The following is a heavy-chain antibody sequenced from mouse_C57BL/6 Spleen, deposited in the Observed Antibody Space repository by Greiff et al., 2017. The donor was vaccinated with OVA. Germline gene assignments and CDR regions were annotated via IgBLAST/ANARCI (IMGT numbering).Heavy chain of an antibody. CDR1: GYTFTSYW. CDR3: ARDDPFDY. V-gene: IGHV1-50*01. D-gene: IGHD2-3*01. J-gene: IGHJ2*01. Sequence: QVQLQQPGAELVKPGASVKLSCKASGYTFTSYWMQWVKQRPGQGLEWIGEIDPSDSYTNYNQKFKGKATLTVDTSSSTAYMQLSSLTSEDSAVYFCARDDPFDYWGQGTTLTVSS. CDR2: IDPSDSYT.